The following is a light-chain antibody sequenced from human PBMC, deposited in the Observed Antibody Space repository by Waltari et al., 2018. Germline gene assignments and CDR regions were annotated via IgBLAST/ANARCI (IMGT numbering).Light chain of an antibody. CDR2: WAS. CDR3: QQYYSTPQT. CDR1: QSVLYSSNNKNY. J-gene: IGKJ1*01. Sequence: DIVMTQSPDSLAMSLGERATINCKSSQSVLYSSNNKNYLAWYQQKPGQPPKLRIYWASTRESGVPDRFSGSGSGTDFTLTISSLQAEDVAVYYCQQYYSTPQTFGQGTKVEIK. V-gene: IGKV4-1*01.